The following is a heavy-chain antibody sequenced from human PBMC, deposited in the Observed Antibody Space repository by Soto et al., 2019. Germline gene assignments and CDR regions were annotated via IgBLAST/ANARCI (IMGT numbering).Heavy chain of an antibody. Sequence: PGESLKISCKGSGYSFSSSWISWVRQMPGKGLEWMGNIDPSDSYTNYSPSFQGHVTFSADKSISTAYLQWSSLKASDTAMYYCARQRVGYNYGRRTDYYDMDVWGQGTTVTVS. CDR2: IDPSDSYT. V-gene: IGHV5-10-1*01. J-gene: IGHJ6*02. CDR1: GYSFSSSW. CDR3: ARQRVGYNYGRRTDYYDMDV. D-gene: IGHD5-18*01.